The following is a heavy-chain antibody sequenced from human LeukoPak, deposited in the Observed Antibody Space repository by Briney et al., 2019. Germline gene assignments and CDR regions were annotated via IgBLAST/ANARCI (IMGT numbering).Heavy chain of an antibody. J-gene: IGHJ4*02. V-gene: IGHV1-18*01. D-gene: IGHD6-13*01. Sequence: RXAPGQGLXXXXXISXYNGNTNYAQKLQGRVTMTTDTSASTAYMELRSLRSDDTAVYYCARDPLQYSSSWYGTSSAYWGQGTLVTVSS. CDR3: ARDPLQYSSSWYGTSSAY. CDR2: ISXYNGNT.